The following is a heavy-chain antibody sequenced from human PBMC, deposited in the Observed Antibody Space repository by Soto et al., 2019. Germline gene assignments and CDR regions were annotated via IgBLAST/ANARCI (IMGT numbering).Heavy chain of an antibody. D-gene: IGHD2-21*02. CDR3: ARAGLPQHIVVVTAILPDY. Sequence: ASVKVSCKASGYTFTSYGISWVRQAPGQGLEWMGWISAYNGNTNYAQKLQGRVTMTTDTSTSTAYMELRSLRSDDTAVYYCARAGLPQHIVVVTAILPDYWGQGTLVTVS. J-gene: IGHJ4*02. CDR2: ISAYNGNT. V-gene: IGHV1-18*01. CDR1: GYTFTSYG.